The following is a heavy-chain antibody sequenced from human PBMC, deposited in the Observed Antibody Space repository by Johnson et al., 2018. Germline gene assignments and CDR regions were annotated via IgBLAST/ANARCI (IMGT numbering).Heavy chain of an antibody. CDR1: GFTFSSYA. J-gene: IGHJ1*01. Sequence: VQLVESGGGVVQPGRSLRLSCAASGFTFSSYAMHLVRQAPGKGLEWVAVISYDGSNKYYADSVKGRFTISRDNSKNTLYLQMNSLRAEDTAVFYCARESSGIAAGGTEYFQHWGQGTLVTVSS. CDR3: ARESSGIAAGGTEYFQH. D-gene: IGHD6-13*01. V-gene: IGHV3-30-3*01. CDR2: ISYDGSNK.